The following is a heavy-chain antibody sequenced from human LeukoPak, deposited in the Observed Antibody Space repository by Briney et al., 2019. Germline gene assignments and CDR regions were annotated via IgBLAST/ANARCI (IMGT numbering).Heavy chain of an antibody. CDR3: ARGLWARHESYYYDSSGYYY. J-gene: IGHJ4*02. Sequence: GGSLRLSCAASGFTVSSNYMSWVRQAPGKGLEWVSVIYSGGSTYYADSVKGRFTISRDNSKNTLYLQMNSLRAEDTAVYYCARGLWARHESYYYDSSGYYYWGQGTLVTVSS. CDR1: GFTVSSNY. D-gene: IGHD3-22*01. V-gene: IGHV3-53*01. CDR2: IYSGGST.